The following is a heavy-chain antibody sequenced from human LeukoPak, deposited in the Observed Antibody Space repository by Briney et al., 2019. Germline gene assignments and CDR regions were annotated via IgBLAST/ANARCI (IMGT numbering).Heavy chain of an antibody. V-gene: IGHV3-23*01. CDR1: GFTFSSYA. CDR2: VSGSGSST. D-gene: IGHD6-13*01. J-gene: IGHJ4*02. Sequence: GGSLRLSCAASGFTFSSYAMGWVRQAPGKGLGWVSVVSGSGSSTNYADSVKGRFTISRDNSKNTLYLQMNSLRAEDTAVYYCASAVIAAAGSVEHYWGQGTLVTVSS. CDR3: ASAVIAAAGSVEHY.